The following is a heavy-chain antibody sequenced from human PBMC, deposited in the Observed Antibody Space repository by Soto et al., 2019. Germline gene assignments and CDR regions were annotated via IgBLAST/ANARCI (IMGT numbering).Heavy chain of an antibody. CDR1: GFSLSTSGVG. CDR3: AHSLGWALETYRNYYGMDV. CDR2: IYWDDDK. D-gene: IGHD6-19*01. J-gene: IGHJ6*02. V-gene: IGHV2-5*02. Sequence: QITLKESGPTLVKPTQTLTLTCTFSGFSLSTSGVGVGWIRQPPGKALEWLALIYWDDDKRYSPSLKSRLTITKDTSKNQVVLTMTNMDPLDTATYYCAHSLGWALETYRNYYGMDVWGQGTTVTVSS.